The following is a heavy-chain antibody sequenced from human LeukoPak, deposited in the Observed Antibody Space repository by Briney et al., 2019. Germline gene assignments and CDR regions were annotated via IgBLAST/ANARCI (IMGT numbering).Heavy chain of an antibody. J-gene: IGHJ6*02. V-gene: IGHV1-8*01. CDR3: ARGGGSAYDFWSGYFYYGMDV. Sequence: ASVKVSCKASGYTFTSYDINWVRQATGQGLEWKGWMNPNSGNTGYAQKFQGRVTMTRNTSISTAYMELSSLRSEDTAVYYCARGGGSAYDFWSGYFYYGMDVWGQGTTVTVSS. CDR1: GYTFTSYD. D-gene: IGHD3-3*01. CDR2: MNPNSGNT.